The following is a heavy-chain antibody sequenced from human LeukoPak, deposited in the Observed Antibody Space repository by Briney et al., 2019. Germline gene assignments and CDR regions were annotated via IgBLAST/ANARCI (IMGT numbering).Heavy chain of an antibody. J-gene: IGHJ4*02. CDR1: GFTFSSYA. Sequence: PGGSLRLSCAASGFTFSSYAMTWVRQAPGKGLEWVSAVSGSGGSTYYGDSVKGRFTISRDNSKNTLYLQMNSLRAEDTAVYYCAKGLVDYFDYWGQGTLVTVSS. V-gene: IGHV3-23*01. CDR3: AKGLVDYFDY. CDR2: VSGSGGST. D-gene: IGHD2-8*02.